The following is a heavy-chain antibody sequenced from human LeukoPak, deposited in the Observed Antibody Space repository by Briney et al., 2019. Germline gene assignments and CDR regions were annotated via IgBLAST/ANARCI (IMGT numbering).Heavy chain of an antibody. J-gene: IGHJ6*02. Sequence: SGGSLRLSCAASGFTFSSYSMNWVRQAPGKGLEWVSSISSSSYIYYADSVKGRFTISRDNAKNSLYLQMNSLRAEDTAVYYCAREGLVGATDYYYYGMDVWGQGTTVTVSS. V-gene: IGHV3-21*01. CDR3: AREGLVGATDYYYYGMDV. CDR1: GFTFSSYS. D-gene: IGHD1-26*01. CDR2: ISSSSYI.